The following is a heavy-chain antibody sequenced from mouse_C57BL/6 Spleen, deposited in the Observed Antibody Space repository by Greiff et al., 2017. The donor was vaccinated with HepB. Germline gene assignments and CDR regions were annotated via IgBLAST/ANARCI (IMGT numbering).Heavy chain of an antibody. CDR3: ARRDYYGSSDAMDY. D-gene: IGHD1-1*01. V-gene: IGHV1-80*01. Sequence: QVQLQQSGAELVKPGASVKISCKASGYAFSSYWMNWVKQRPGKGLEWIGQIYPGDGDTNYNGKFKGKATLTADKSSSTAYMQLSSLTSEDSAVYICARRDYYGSSDAMDYWGEGTSVTVAS. CDR1: GYAFSSYW. CDR2: IYPGDGDT. J-gene: IGHJ4*01.